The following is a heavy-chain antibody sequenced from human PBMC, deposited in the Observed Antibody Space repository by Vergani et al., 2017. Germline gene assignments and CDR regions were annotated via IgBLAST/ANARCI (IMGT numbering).Heavy chain of an antibody. CDR1: GFTFSSYA. D-gene: IGHD2-2*02. J-gene: IGHJ5*02. V-gene: IGHV3-30-3*01. CDR2: ISYDGSNK. Sequence: VQLVESGGGVVQPGRSLRLSCAASGFTFSSYAMHWVRQAPGKGLEWVAVISYDGSNKYYADSVKGRFTISRDNSKNTLYLQMNSLRAEDTAVYYCARAPGALVPAAIGWFDPWGQGTLVTVSS. CDR3: ARAPGALVPAAIGWFDP.